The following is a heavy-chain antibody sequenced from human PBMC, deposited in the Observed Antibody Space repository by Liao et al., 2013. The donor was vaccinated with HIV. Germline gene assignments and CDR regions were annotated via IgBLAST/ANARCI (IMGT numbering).Heavy chain of an antibody. CDR2: ITHSGST. CDR1: GGSFNAYY. D-gene: IGHD4-23*01. Sequence: QVQLQQWGAGLLKPSETLSLTCAVYGGSFNAYYWTWIRRPPGKGLEWLGEITHSGSTNYDPSLKSRVTISVDTSKNQFSLRLRSVTAADTAVYFCSGWQQTGYYHYMDVWGQGTTVTVSS. CDR3: SGWQQTGYYHYMDV. V-gene: IGHV4-34*02. J-gene: IGHJ6*03.